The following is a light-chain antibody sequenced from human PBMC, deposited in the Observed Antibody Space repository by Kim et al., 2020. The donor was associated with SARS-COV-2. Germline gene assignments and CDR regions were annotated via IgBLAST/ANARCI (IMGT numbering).Light chain of an antibody. CDR1: QGVSTNY. V-gene: IGKV3-20*01. CDR2: GAS. Sequence: SPGESATPSCRACQGVSTNYVSWYQQKPGQAPRLLIYGASSRATGIPDRFSGSGSGTDFTLTITRLEPEDFAVYYCQQYSSSPATFGQGTKVDIK. CDR3: QQYSSSPAT. J-gene: IGKJ1*01.